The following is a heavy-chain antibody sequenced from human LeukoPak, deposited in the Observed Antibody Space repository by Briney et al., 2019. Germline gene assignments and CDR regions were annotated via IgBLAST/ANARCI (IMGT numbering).Heavy chain of an antibody. V-gene: IGHV4-59*01. CDR2: IYYSGST. CDR3: ARDLGSSGWCDY. J-gene: IGHJ4*02. CDR1: GFTFSSYA. D-gene: IGHD6-19*01. Sequence: TGGSLRLSCAASGFTFSSYAMSWVRQAPGKGLEWIGYIYYSGSTNYNPSPKSRVTISVDTSKNQFSLKLSSVTAADTAVYYCARDLGSSGWCDYWGQGTLVTVSS.